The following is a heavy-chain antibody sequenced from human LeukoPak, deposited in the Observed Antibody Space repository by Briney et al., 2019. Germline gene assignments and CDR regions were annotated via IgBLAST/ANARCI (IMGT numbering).Heavy chain of an antibody. V-gene: IGHV4-4*02. D-gene: IGHD4/OR15-4a*01. CDR2: IYHSGST. Sequence: SETLSLTCAVSGDSISSSNWWSWVRQPPGKGLEWIGQIYHSGSTNYNPSLESRVTVSVDTSKNQFSLKLTSVTAADTAIYYCARNADYCLDYWGQGTLVTVSS. J-gene: IGHJ4*02. CDR1: GDSISSSNW. CDR3: ARNADYCLDY.